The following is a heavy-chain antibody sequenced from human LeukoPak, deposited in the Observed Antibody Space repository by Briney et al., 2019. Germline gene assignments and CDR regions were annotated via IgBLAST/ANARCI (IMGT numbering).Heavy chain of an antibody. V-gene: IGHV3-73*01. CDR2: IRSKANGYTT. D-gene: IGHD2-15*01. CDR1: GFTFSRFA. CDR3: VRLGGGDAFDI. Sequence: GGSLGLSCAASGFTFSRFAMHWVRQAPGKGLEWVGRIRSKANGYTTAYGETVKGRFTITRDDSKRSAFVQMSSLKSEGTAVYYCVRLGGGDAFDIWGPGTRVTVSS. J-gene: IGHJ3*02.